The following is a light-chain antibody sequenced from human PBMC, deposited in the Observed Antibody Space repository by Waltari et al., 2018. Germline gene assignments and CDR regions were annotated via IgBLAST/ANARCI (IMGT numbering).Light chain of an antibody. Sequence: DIQMTQSPFTVSASVGDRVTITCRASQSISRWLAWYQQKPGKAPKLLIHNASSLQSGVPSRFSGSGSGTEFTLNITSLQPDDFATYYCQHYNSFSALFTFGPGTQVEIK. CDR3: QHYNSFSALFT. CDR2: NAS. CDR1: QSISRW. V-gene: IGKV1-5*03. J-gene: IGKJ3*01.